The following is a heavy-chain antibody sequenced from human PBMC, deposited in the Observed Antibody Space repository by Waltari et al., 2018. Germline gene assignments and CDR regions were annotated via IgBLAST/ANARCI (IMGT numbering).Heavy chain of an antibody. J-gene: IGHJ5*02. V-gene: IGHV4-39*07. D-gene: IGHD1-7*01. CDR2: IYYSGST. Sequence: QLQLQESGPGLVKPSETLSLACTVSGGSISSGSYYWGCIPQPPGKGLEWIGTIYYSGSTYYNPSLKSRLTISVDTSKNQFSLNLSSVTAADTAVYYCASYNWNYAWFDPWGQGTLVTVSS. CDR3: ASYNWNYAWFDP. CDR1: GGSISSGSYY.